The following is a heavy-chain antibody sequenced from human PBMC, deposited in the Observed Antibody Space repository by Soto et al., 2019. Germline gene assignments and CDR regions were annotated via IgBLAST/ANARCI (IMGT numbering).Heavy chain of an antibody. CDR2: IYWDDDK. V-gene: IGHV2-5*02. CDR3: AHIPNYYQYDWSDP. CDR1: GFSLTTREVG. J-gene: IGHJ5*02. Sequence: QITLKESGPTLVKPTQTLTLTCTCSGFSLTTREVGVGWIRQPPGKALECLALIYWDDDKRYSPSLQSRLSITKDTSKNQVVLTMTNVDPVDTATYYCAHIPNYYQYDWSDPWGQGTLVSVSS. D-gene: IGHD3-16*01.